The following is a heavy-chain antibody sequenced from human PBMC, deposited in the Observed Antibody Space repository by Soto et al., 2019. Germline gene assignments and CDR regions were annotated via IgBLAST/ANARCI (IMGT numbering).Heavy chain of an antibody. V-gene: IGHV1-18*01. CDR3: ASEHDILPGWKFTF. J-gene: IGHJ4*02. Sequence: QVRLVQSGAEVKKPGASVKVSCKTYGYDFTTYGINWVRQAPGQGLEWMGWISAYNGNIVYAHNIRGRATLTTDTSTDSAYMELGSMRSDDTAVEYCASEHDILPGWKFTFWSQGTRVTVSS. CDR2: ISAYNGNI. D-gene: IGHD3-9*01. CDR1: GYDFTTYG.